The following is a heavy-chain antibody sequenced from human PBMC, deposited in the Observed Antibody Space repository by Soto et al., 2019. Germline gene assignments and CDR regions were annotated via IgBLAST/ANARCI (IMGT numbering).Heavy chain of an antibody. V-gene: IGHV1-18*01. CDR3: ARDNVVVVAATPGHY. D-gene: IGHD2-15*01. Sequence: ASVKVSCKASCYTFTSYCISWVRQAPGQGLEWMGWISAYNGNTNYSQKLQGRVTMTTDTSTSTAYMELRSLRSDDTAVYYCARDNVVVVAATPGHYWGQGTLVTVSS. CDR2: ISAYNGNT. CDR1: CYTFTSYC. J-gene: IGHJ4*02.